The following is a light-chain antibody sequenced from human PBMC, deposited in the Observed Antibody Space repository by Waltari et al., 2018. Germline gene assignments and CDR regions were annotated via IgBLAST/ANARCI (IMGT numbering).Light chain of an antibody. CDR1: SIGSRS. CDR3: QVWDSGDDHVV. CDR2: YDN. J-gene: IGLJ2*01. Sequence: SYALTQPPSVSVAPGKTARITCGGNSIGSRSVHWYQQKPGQAPVLVIHYDNDRPSGIPDRISGSNSGNTATLTISRIEAGDEADYYCQVWDSGDDHVVFGGGTKLTVL. V-gene: IGLV3-21*04.